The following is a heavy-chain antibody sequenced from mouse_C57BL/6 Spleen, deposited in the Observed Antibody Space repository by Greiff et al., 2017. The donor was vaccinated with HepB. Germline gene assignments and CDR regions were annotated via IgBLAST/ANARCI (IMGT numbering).Heavy chain of an antibody. D-gene: IGHD1-1*01. J-gene: IGHJ4*01. V-gene: IGHV1-76*01. CDR3: AREGVHYYGSSNAMDY. Sequence: QVQLQQSGAELVRPGASVKLSCKASGYTFTDYYINWVKQRPGQGLEWIARIYPGSGNTYYNEKFKGKATLTAEKSSSTAYMQLSSLTSEDSAVYFCAREGVHYYGSSNAMDYWGQGTSVTVSS. CDR2: IYPGSGNT. CDR1: GYTFTDYY.